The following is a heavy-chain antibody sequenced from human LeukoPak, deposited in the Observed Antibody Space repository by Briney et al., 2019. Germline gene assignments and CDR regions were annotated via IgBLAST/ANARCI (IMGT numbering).Heavy chain of an antibody. J-gene: IGHJ4*02. CDR1: GFAFSSYW. V-gene: IGHV3-7*01. CDR2: IKQDGSEK. CDR3: VRDWGYDSRGCPDY. Sequence: GGSLRLSCAASGFAFSSYWMTWVRQAPGKGLEWVANIKQDGSEKYYVDSVKGRFTISRDNAKNSLYLQMNSLRADDTAVYYCVRDWGYDSRGCPDYWGQGTLVTVSS. D-gene: IGHD3-22*01.